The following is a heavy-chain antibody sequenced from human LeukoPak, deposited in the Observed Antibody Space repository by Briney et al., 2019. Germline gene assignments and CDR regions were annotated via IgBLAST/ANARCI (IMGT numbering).Heavy chain of an antibody. CDR3: AKGIDSLVVGLHNWLDS. CDR2: ISGSGGDT. J-gene: IGHJ5*01. D-gene: IGHD2-15*01. CDR1: KFTFSTNA. V-gene: IGHV3-23*01. Sequence: PGGSLRLSCAASKFTFSTNAMTWVRQAPGKGLEWVAAISGSGGDTYYADSVKGRFTISRDNAKNTLYLQMNSLRAEDTAIYYCAKGIDSLVVGLHNWLDSWGLGTLVTVSS.